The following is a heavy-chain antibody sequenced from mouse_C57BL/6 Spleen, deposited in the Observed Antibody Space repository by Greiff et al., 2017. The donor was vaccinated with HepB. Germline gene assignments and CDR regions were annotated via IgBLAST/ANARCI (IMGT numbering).Heavy chain of an antibody. CDR3: AKGNWDDYAMDY. J-gene: IGHJ4*01. CDR2: ISSGSSTI. CDR1: GFTFSDYG. Sequence: EVQVVESGGGLVKPGGSLKLSCAASGFTFSDYGMHWVRQAPEKGLEWVAYISSGSSTIYYADTVKGRFTISRDNAKNTLFLQMTSLRSEDTAMYYCAKGNWDDYAMDYWGQGTSVTVSS. V-gene: IGHV5-17*01. D-gene: IGHD4-1*01.